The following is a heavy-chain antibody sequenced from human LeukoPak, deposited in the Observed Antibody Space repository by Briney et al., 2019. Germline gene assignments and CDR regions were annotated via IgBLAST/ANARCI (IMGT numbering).Heavy chain of an antibody. CDR1: GGSISSGGYY. V-gene: IGHV4-31*03. J-gene: IGHJ3*02. Sequence: SETLSLTCTVSGGSISSGGYYWSWIRQHPGKGLEWIGYIYYSGSTYYNPSLKSRVTISVDTSKNQFSLKLSSVTAADTAVYYCARADVHYYDSAFDIWGRGTMVTVSS. CDR2: IYYSGST. D-gene: IGHD3-22*01. CDR3: ARADVHYYDSAFDI.